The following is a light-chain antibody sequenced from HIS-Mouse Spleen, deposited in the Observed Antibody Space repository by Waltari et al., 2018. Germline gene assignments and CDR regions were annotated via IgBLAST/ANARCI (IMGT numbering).Light chain of an antibody. CDR2: CAS. CDR3: QQYNNWWT. J-gene: IGKJ1*01. CDR1: QSVSSN. V-gene: IGKV3-15*01. Sequence: EIVMTQSPATLSVSPGERATLSCRASQSVSSNLAWYQQKPGQAPRLLIYCASTRATGIPARFSGSGSGTEFTLTISSLQSEDFAVYYCQQYNNWWTLGQGTKVE.